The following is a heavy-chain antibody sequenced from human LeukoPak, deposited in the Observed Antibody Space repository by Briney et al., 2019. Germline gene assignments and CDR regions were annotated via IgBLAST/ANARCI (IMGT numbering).Heavy chain of an antibody. V-gene: IGHV1-46*03. CDR3: ASTAWTPPYYMDV. CDR1: GYTFSSYY. Sequence: ASVKVSCKASGYTFSSYYMHWVRQAPGQGLEWMGIINPSGGSTSYSQKFQGRVTMTRDTSTSTVYMELSSLRSEDTAVSYCASTAWTPPYYMDVWGKGTTVTVSS. CDR2: INPSGGST. D-gene: IGHD1-1*01. J-gene: IGHJ6*03.